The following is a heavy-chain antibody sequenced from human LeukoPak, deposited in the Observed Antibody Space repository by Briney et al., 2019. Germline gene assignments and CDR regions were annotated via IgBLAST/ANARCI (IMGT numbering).Heavy chain of an antibody. V-gene: IGHV3-21*01. CDR2: ISSSSSYI. CDR3: ARDATAIDAFDY. Sequence: GGSLRPSCAASGFTFSSYSMNWVRQAPGKGLEWVSSISSSSSYIYYADSVKGRFTISRDNAKNSLYLQMNSLRAEDTAVYYCARDATAIDAFDYWGQGTLVTVSS. CDR1: GFTFSSYS. J-gene: IGHJ4*02. D-gene: IGHD2-21*02.